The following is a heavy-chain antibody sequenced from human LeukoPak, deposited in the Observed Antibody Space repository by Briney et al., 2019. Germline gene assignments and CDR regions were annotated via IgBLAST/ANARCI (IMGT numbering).Heavy chain of an antibody. J-gene: IGHJ5*02. CDR2: IYSGGST. CDR1: GFTVSSNY. D-gene: IGHD4-17*01. CDR3: ARDWCDGDYCFDP. V-gene: IGHV3-53*01. Sequence: GGSLRLSCAASGFTVSSNYMSWVRQAPGKGLEWVSVIYSGGSTYYADSVKGRFTISRDNSKNTLYLQMNSLRAEDTAVYYCARDWCDGDYCFDPWGQGTLVTVSS.